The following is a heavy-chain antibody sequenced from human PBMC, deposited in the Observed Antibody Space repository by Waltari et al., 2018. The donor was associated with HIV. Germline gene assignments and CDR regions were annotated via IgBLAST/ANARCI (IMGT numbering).Heavy chain of an antibody. CDR2: ISYDGRDT. D-gene: IGHD3-10*01. V-gene: IGHV3-30*18. CDR1: GFTFSTYG. J-gene: IGHJ5*02. CDR3: AKDRTGGGLTMVRGWNWFDP. Sequence: QVQLVESGGGVVQPGRSLRLSCAVSGFTFSTYGMHWVRQAPGKGLEWVEMISYDGRDTYYADSVRGRFTISRDNAKSTLYLQMNDLSVDDTAKYYCAKDRTGGGLTMVRGWNWFDPWGPGTQVTVSS.